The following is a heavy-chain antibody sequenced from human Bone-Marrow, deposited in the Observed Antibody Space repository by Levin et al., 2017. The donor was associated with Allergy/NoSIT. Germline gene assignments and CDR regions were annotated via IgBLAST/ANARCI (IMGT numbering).Heavy chain of an antibody. CDR2: INTGNGIT. CDR3: AGQTIVVADWFDP. J-gene: IGHJ5*02. Sequence: ASVKVSCKASGYNFGTNGLQWVRQAPGQGLEWMGWINTGNGITKYSKKFQGRVTIARDTSASTAYMELTNLRSEDTAVYYCAGQTIVVADWFDPWGQGTLVTVSS. CDR1: GYNFGTNG. V-gene: IGHV1-3*04. D-gene: IGHD2-2*01.